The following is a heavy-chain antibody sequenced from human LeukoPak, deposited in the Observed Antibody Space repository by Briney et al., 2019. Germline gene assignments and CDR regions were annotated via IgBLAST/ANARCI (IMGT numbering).Heavy chain of an antibody. D-gene: IGHD3-22*01. J-gene: IGHJ4*02. CDR3: ARLVRTYYYDSSDFDY. V-gene: IGHV4-39*01. Sequence: SETLSLTRTVSGGSISSSSHYWGWIRQPPGKGLEWIGSIYYSGSTYYNPSLKSRVTISVDTSKNQFSLKLSSVTAADTAVYYCARLVRTYYYDSSDFDYWGQGTLVTVSS. CDR1: GGSISSSSHY. CDR2: IYYSGST.